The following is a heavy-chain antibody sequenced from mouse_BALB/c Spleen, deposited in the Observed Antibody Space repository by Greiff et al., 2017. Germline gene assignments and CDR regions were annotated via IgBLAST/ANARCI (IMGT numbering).Heavy chain of an antibody. V-gene: IGHV3-8*02. D-gene: IGHD4-1*01. CDR1: GDSITSGY. CDR2: ISYSGST. CDR3: ARWGDWDEGFAY. Sequence: VQLQQSGPSLVKPSQTLSLTCSVTGDSITSGYWNWIRKFPGNKLEYMGYISYSGSTYYNPSLKSRISITRDTSKNQYYLQLNSVTTEDTATYYCARWGDWDEGFAYWGQGTLVTVSA. J-gene: IGHJ3*01.